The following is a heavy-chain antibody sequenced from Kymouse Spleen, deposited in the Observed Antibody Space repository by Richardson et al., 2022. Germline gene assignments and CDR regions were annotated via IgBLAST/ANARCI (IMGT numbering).Heavy chain of an antibody. D-gene: IGHD1-7*01. CDR3: ARRAGTTWFDP. V-gene: IGHV4-59*01. CDR1: GGSISSYY. CDR2: IYYSGST. Sequence: QVQLQESGPGLVKPSETLSLTCTVSGGSISSYYWSWIRQPPGKGLEWIGYIYYSGSTNYNPSLKSRVTISVDTSKNQFSLKLSSVTAADTAVYYCARRAGTTWFDPWGQGTLVTVSS. J-gene: IGHJ5*02.